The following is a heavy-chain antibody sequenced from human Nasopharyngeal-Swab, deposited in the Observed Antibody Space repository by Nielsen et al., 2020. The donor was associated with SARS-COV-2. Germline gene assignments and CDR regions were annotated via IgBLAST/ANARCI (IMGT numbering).Heavy chain of an antibody. D-gene: IGHD5-18*01. V-gene: IGHV4-31*02. J-gene: IGHJ3*02. Sequence: WIRQPPGKGLEWIGYIYYSGSTYYNPSLKSRVTISVDTSKNQFSLKLSSVTAADTAVYYCARGRVQLWFDPILFDAFDIWGQGTMVTVS. CDR2: IYYSGST. CDR3: ARGRVQLWFDPILFDAFDI.